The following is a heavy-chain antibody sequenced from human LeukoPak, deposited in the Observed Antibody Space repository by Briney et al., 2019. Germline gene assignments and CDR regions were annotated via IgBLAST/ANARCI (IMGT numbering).Heavy chain of an antibody. J-gene: IGHJ4*02. Sequence: TSVKVSCKASGVTFRSYAMQWGRQARGQRLEWIGWIVVGSGNTNYAQKFQERVTITRDMSTSTAYMELSSLRSEDTAVYYCAADVSSFALVYLGQRRMVTVSS. CDR1: GVTFRSYA. CDR2: IVVGSGNT. V-gene: IGHV1-58*02. D-gene: IGHD6-19*01. CDR3: AADVSSFALVY.